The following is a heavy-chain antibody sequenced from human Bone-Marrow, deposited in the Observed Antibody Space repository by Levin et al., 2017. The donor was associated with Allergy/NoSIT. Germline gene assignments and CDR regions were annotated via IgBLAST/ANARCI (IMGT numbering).Heavy chain of an antibody. D-gene: IGHD6-19*01. CDR3: AGLDRYSSGWYWFDP. J-gene: IGHJ5*02. CDR2: ISAYNGNT. V-gene: IGHV1-18*01. Sequence: ASVKVSCKASGYTFTSYGISWVRQAPGQGLEWMGWISAYNGNTNYAQKLQGRVTMTTDTSTSTAYMELRSLRSDDTAVYYCAGLDRYSSGWYWFDPWGQGTLVTVSS. CDR1: GYTFTSYG.